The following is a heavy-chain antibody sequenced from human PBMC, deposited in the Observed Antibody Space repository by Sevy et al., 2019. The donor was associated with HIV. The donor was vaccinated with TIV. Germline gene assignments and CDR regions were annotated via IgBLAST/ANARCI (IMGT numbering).Heavy chain of an antibody. CDR3: AREGGYTDQGMDV. V-gene: IGHV3-48*01. J-gene: IGHJ6*02. CDR1: GFSFNNYD. D-gene: IGHD5-12*01. CDR2: ISISSSHI. Sequence: GGSLRLSCAASGFSFNNYDMNWVRQAPGKGLEWISYISISSSHIYYVDSVKGRFTISRDNANNSLSVQMNSLRAEDTAVYYCAREGGYTDQGMDVWGQGTTVTVSS.